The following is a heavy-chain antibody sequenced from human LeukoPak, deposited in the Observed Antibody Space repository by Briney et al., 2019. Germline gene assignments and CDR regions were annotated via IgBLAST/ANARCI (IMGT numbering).Heavy chain of an antibody. D-gene: IGHD5-18*01. V-gene: IGHV4-34*01. CDR1: GGSFSGYY. J-gene: IGHJ5*02. CDR2: INHSGST. CDR3: ARVGRRGYRVNNWFDP. Sequence: PSETLSLTCAVYGGSFSGYYWSWIRQPPGKRLEWIGEINHSGSTNYNPSLKSRVTISVDTSKNQFSLKLRSVTAADTAVYYCARVGRRGYRVNNWFDPWGQGTLVTVSS.